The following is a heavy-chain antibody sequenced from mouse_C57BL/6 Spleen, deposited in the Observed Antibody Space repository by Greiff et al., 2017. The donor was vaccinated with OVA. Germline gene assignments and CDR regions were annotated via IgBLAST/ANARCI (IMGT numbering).Heavy chain of an antibody. CDR1: GYTFTDYN. J-gene: IGHJ2*01. V-gene: IGHV1-18*01. CDR2: INPNNGGT. Sequence: EVKVVESGPELVKPGASVKIPCKASGYTFTDYNMDWVKQSHGKSLEWIGDINPNNGGTIYNQKFKGKATLTVDKSSSTAYMELRSLTSEDTAVYYCARSSLYFDYWGQGTTLTVSS. CDR3: ARSSLYFDY.